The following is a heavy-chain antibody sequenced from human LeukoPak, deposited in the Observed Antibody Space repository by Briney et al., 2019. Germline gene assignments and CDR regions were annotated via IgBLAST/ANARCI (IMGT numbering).Heavy chain of an antibody. V-gene: IGHV3-11*04. CDR2: ISSSGSTI. D-gene: IGHD5-24*01. CDR3: GREMAAATDWEMDY. Sequence: GGSLRLSCAASGFTFSDYYMSWIRQAPGKGLEWVSYISSSGSTIYYADSVKGRFTISRDTARNSLYLQMDSLRAEDTAVYYCGREMAAATDWEMDYWGQGTLVTV. J-gene: IGHJ4*02. CDR1: GFTFSDYY.